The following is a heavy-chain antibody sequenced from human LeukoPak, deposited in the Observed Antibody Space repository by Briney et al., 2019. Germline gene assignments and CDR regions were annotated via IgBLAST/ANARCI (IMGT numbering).Heavy chain of an antibody. Sequence: TASETLSLTCAVYGGSFSGYYWSWIRQPPGKGLEWIGEINHSGSTNYNPSLKSRVTISVDTSKNQFSLKLSSVTAADTAVYYCAREEAFDGSYGYWGQGTLVTVSS. CDR3: AREEAFDGSYGY. CDR1: GGSFSGYY. V-gene: IGHV4-34*01. CDR2: INHSGST. D-gene: IGHD1-26*01. J-gene: IGHJ4*02.